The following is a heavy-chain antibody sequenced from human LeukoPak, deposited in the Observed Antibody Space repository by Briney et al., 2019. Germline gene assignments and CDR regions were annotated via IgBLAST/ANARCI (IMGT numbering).Heavy chain of an antibody. CDR1: GFTFGDYA. J-gene: IGHJ4*02. CDR2: IRSKAYGGTT. Sequence: GGSLRLSCTASGFTFGDYAMSWFRQAPGKGLEWVGFIRSKAYGGTTEYAASVKGRFTISRDDSKSIAYLQMNSLKTEDTAVYYCTRVDYYGSGSSLDYWGQGTLVTVSS. CDR3: TRVDYYGSGSSLDY. D-gene: IGHD3-10*01. V-gene: IGHV3-49*03.